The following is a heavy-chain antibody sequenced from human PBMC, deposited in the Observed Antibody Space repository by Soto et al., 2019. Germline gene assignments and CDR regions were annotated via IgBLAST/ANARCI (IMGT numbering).Heavy chain of an antibody. V-gene: IGHV4-4*02. CDR1: GGSISSSNW. CDR3: ARAPWFGELSPYYYGMDV. D-gene: IGHD3-10*01. Sequence: QVQLQESGPGLVKPLGTLSLTCAVSGGSISSSNWWSWVRQPPGKGLEWIGEIYHSGSTNYNPSLKSRVTISVDKSKNQFSLKLSSVTAADTAVYYCARAPWFGELSPYYYGMDVWGQGTTVTVSS. CDR2: IYHSGST. J-gene: IGHJ6*02.